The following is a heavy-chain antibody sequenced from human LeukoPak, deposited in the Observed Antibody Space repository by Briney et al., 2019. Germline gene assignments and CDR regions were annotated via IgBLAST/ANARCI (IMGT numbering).Heavy chain of an antibody. CDR3: AKRSVTALYYFDY. J-gene: IGHJ4*02. CDR1: GFTFASYA. D-gene: IGHD2-21*02. Sequence: GGSLRLSCTASGFTFASYAMSWVHQAPGKGLEWVSTITGSGGTTLYADSVKGRFTISRDNSKNTLYLQMNSLRAEDTAIYYCAKRSVTALYYFDYWGQGTLVTVSS. CDR2: ITGSGGTT. V-gene: IGHV3-23*01.